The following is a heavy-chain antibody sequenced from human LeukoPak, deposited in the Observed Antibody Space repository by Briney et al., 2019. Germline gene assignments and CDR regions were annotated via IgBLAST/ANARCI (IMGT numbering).Heavy chain of an antibody. CDR2: IYYSGST. J-gene: IGHJ4*02. CDR3: ARVGSLYSSSWYSHSYYFDY. V-gene: IGHV4-59*12. CDR1: GGSIRSYY. D-gene: IGHD6-13*01. Sequence: SETLSLTCTVSGGSIRSYYWGWIRQPPGKGLEWIGYIYYSGSTNYNPSLKSRVTISVDRSKNQFSLKLSSVTAADTAVYYCARVGSLYSSSWYSHSYYFDYWGQGTLVTVSS.